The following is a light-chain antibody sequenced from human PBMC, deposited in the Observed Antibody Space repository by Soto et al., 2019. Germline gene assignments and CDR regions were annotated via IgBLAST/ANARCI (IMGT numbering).Light chain of an antibody. CDR3: QQYNSHWT. V-gene: IGKV1-5*01. J-gene: IGKJ1*01. Sequence: DNQINQSPSALSAPVGDRVTIHFRASQSISKWLAWYQQKPGTAPKPLIYDASSLQSGVPSRFSGSGSGTEFTLTISSLQPDDFATYYCQQYNSHWTFGQGAKVDIK. CDR1: QSISKW. CDR2: DAS.